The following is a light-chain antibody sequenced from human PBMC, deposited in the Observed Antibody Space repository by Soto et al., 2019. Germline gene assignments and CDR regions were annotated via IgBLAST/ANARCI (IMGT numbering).Light chain of an antibody. CDR2: WAS. CDR1: QSVLYSSNNKNY. J-gene: IGKJ4*01. V-gene: IGKV4-1*01. CDR3: QQSESTPLT. Sequence: DIVMTQSPDSLAVSLGERATINCKSSQSVLYSSNNKNYLAWYQQKPGQPPKLLIYWASIRESGVPDRFSGSGSGTDFTLTISRLQAEDVAVYYCQQSESTPLTFGGGNKVEIK.